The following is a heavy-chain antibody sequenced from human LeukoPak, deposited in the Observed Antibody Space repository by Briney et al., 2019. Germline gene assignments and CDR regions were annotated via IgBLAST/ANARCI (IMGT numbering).Heavy chain of an antibody. J-gene: IGHJ4*02. V-gene: IGHV4-34*01. CDR3: ARRRRGNYSFDY. CDR2: INHSGST. Sequence: SETLSLTCAVYGGSFSGYSWSWIRQPPGKGLEWIGEINHSGSTNYNPSLKSRVTISVDTSKNQFSLKLSSVTAADTAVYYCARRRRGNYSFDYWGQGTLVTVSS. D-gene: IGHD4-23*01. CDR1: GGSFSGYS.